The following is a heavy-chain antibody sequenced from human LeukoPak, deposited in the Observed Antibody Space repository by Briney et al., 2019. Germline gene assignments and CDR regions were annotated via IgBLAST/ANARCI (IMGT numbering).Heavy chain of an antibody. J-gene: IGHJ3*01. CDR3: ATDSGHAFSF. D-gene: IGHD3-10*01. CDR1: GFTFNTAW. V-gene: IGHV3-74*01. Sequence: GGSLRLSCAASGFTFNTAWMHWVRQVPGKGLVWVSRICSDGSDKTYADSVKGRFIISRDNAKNTLYLQMNNLRGDDTAVYYCATDSGHAFSFWGQGTMVTVSS. CDR2: ICSDGSDK.